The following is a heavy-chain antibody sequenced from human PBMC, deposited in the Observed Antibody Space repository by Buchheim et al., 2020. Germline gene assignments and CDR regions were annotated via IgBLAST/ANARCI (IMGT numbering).Heavy chain of an antibody. J-gene: IGHJ4*02. V-gene: IGHV4-59*08. D-gene: IGHD2-15*01. Sequence: QVQLQESGPGLVKPSETLSLTCTVSGGSISSYYWSWIRQPPGKGLEWIGYIYYSGSTNYNPPLKSRVTISVHTSKNQFSMKLSSVTAADTAVYYCARSWGSATPFDYWGQGTL. CDR3: ARSWGSATPFDY. CDR2: IYYSGST. CDR1: GGSISSYY.